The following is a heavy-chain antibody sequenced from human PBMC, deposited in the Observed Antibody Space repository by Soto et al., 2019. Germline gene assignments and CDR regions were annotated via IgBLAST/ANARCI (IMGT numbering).Heavy chain of an antibody. CDR2: IDPSDSYT. D-gene: IGHD2-2*01. CDR3: ARDIVVVPAAHARYYYGMDV. Sequence: GESLKISCKGSGYSFTSYWISWGRQMPGKGLEWMGRIDPSDSYTNYSPSFQGHVTISADKSISTAYLQWSSLKASDTAMYYCARDIVVVPAAHARYYYGMDVWGQGTTVTVSS. V-gene: IGHV5-10-1*01. J-gene: IGHJ6*02. CDR1: GYSFTSYW.